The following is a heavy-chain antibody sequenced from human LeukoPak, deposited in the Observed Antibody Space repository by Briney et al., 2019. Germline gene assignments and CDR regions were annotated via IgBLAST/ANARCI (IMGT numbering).Heavy chain of an antibody. V-gene: IGHV5-51*01. J-gene: IGHJ4*02. D-gene: IGHD1-7*01. CDR1: GYSFTSYW. CDR2: IYPGDSDT. Sequence: GASLRISCKGSGYSFTSYWIGWVRQMPGKGLEWMGIIYPGDSDTRYSPSFQGQVTISADKSISTAYLQWSSLKASDTAMYYCAKLELRGWDPSYFDYWGQGTLVTVSS. CDR3: AKLELRGWDPSYFDY.